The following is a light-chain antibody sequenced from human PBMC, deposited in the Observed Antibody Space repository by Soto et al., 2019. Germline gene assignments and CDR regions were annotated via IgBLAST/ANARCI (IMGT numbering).Light chain of an antibody. J-gene: IGLJ2*01. CDR3: AVWDDSLVV. CDR1: SSHIATNA. CDR2: SNY. Sequence: QSVLTQSPSASGTPGQRVTISCSGDSSHIATNAVNWYQQLPGTAPKLLIYSNYQRPSGVPDRFSGSKSGTSASLAISGLQSEDEADYYCAVWDDSLVVFGGGTKVTVL. V-gene: IGLV1-44*01.